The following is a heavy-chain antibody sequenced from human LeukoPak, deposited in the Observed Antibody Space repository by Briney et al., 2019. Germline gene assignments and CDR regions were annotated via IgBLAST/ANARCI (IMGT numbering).Heavy chain of an antibody. V-gene: IGHV3-53*01. D-gene: IGHD2-2*01. J-gene: IGHJ6*02. CDR1: GFTVSSNY. CDR2: IYSGGST. CDR3: ARYATIVVVPAAIDYYYGMDV. Sequence: PGGSLRLSCAASGFTVSSNYMSWVRQAPGKGLERVSVIYSGGSTYYADSVKGRFTISRDNSKNTLYLQMNSLRAEDTAVYYCARYATIVVVPAAIDYYYGMDVWGQGTTVTVSS.